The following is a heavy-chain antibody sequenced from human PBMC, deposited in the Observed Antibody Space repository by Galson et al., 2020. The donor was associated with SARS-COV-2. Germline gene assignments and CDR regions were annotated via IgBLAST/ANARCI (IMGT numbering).Heavy chain of an antibody. CDR3: ARATTIAAASDY. J-gene: IGHJ4*02. CDR1: GFTFSSYS. CDR2: ISSSSSYI. V-gene: IGHV3-21*01. D-gene: IGHD6-13*01. Sequence: GGSLRLSCAASGFTFSSYSMNWVRQAQGKGLEWVSSISSSSSYIYYADSVKDRFTISRDNAKNSLYLHMNSLRAEDTAVYYCARATTIAAASDYWGQGTLVTVSS.